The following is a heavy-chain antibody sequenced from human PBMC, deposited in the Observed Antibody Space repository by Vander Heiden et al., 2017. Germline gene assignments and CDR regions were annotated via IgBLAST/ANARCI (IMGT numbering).Heavy chain of an antibody. CDR3: ATIIAVAGTDY. J-gene: IGHJ4*02. CDR2: ISSSSSYI. Sequence: SCAASGFTFSSYSMNWVRQAPGKGLEWVSSISSSSSYIYYADSVKGRFTISRDNAKNSLYLQMHSLRAEDTAVYYCATIIAVAGTDYWGQGTLVTVSS. CDR1: GFTFSSYS. D-gene: IGHD6-19*01. V-gene: IGHV3-21*01.